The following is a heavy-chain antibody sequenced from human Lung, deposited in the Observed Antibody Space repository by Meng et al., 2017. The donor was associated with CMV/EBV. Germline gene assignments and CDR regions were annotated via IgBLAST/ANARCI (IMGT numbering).Heavy chain of an antibody. Sequence: ASVXVSCKASGYTFTSYGISWVRQAPGQGLEWMGWISAYNGNTNYAQKLQGRVTMTTDTSTSTAYMELRSLRSDDTAVYYCARVRYYDFWSGYFNGMDVWGQGXTVTV. D-gene: IGHD3-3*01. V-gene: IGHV1-18*01. CDR3: ARVRYYDFWSGYFNGMDV. CDR2: ISAYNGNT. J-gene: IGHJ6*02. CDR1: GYTFTSYG.